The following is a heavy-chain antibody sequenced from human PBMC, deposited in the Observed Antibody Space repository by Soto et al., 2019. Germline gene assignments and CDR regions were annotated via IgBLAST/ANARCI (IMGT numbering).Heavy chain of an antibody. Sequence: GGSLRLSCAASGFTFSSYAMSWVRQAPGKGLEWVSAISGSGGSTYYADSVKGRFTISRDNSKKTLYLQMNSLRAEDTAVYYCARTQNYGSGFNWFDPWGQGTLVTVSS. J-gene: IGHJ5*02. CDR3: ARTQNYGSGFNWFDP. CDR2: ISGSGGST. CDR1: GFTFSSYA. V-gene: IGHV3-23*01. D-gene: IGHD3-10*01.